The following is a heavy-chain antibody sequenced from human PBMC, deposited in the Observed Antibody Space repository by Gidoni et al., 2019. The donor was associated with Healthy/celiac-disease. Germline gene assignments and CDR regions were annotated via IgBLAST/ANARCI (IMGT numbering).Heavy chain of an antibody. V-gene: IGHV1-3*01. Sequence: QVPLVQSGAEVQKPGASVQVSCKPSGYPFTSYAMHWVRQAPGQRLEWMGWINAGNGNTKYSQKFQGRVTITRDTSASTAYMELSSLRSEDTAVYYCARDPLAARRAVWFDPWGQGTLVTVSS. CDR1: GYPFTSYA. D-gene: IGHD6-6*01. CDR3: ARDPLAARRAVWFDP. CDR2: INAGNGNT. J-gene: IGHJ5*02.